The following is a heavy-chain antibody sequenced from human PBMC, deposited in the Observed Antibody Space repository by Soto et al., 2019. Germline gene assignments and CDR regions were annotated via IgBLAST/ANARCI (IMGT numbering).Heavy chain of an antibody. CDR1: GFTFSGFW. Sequence: GGSLRLSCAASGFTFSGFWMNWVRQAPGKGLEWVANIKQYGNEKNYVDSVKGRFTISRDNVKNSLDLQMNSLRAEGTAVYYCARAARGSHYYYYYYGMDVWGQGTTVTVSS. CDR3: ARAARGSHYYYYYYGMDV. CDR2: IKQYGNEK. D-gene: IGHD3-10*01. J-gene: IGHJ6*02. V-gene: IGHV3-7*01.